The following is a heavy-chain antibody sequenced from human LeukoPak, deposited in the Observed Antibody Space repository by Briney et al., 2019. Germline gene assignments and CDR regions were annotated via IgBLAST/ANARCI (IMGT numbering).Heavy chain of an antibody. CDR1: GFTFSSYS. CDR2: ISGSSSTI. Sequence: GGSLRLSCAASGFTFSSYSMNWVRQAPGKGLEWVSYISGSSSTIYYADSVKGRFTISRDNAKNSLYLQMNSLRAEDTAVYYCARTDYDLWSAEGSYYYYYMDVWGKGTTVTVSS. J-gene: IGHJ6*03. V-gene: IGHV3-48*01. D-gene: IGHD3-3*01. CDR3: ARTDYDLWSAEGSYYYYYMDV.